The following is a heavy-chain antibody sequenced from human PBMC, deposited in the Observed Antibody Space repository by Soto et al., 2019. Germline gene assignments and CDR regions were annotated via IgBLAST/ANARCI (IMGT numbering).Heavy chain of an antibody. J-gene: IGHJ4*02. CDR3: AARYVSAATCFNPGAY. CDR1: GDTFNTYT. D-gene: IGHD2-2*01. Sequence: QVQLVQSGAEVKKPGSSVKVSCKVSGDTFNTYTISWVRQAPGQGLEWMGRILPILAVTTYSRKFQGRLSITPDESTSTAYMEVGSLGFENPAIYNCAARYVSAATCFNPGAYWGQGTLVAVSS. CDR2: ILPILAVT. V-gene: IGHV1-69*02.